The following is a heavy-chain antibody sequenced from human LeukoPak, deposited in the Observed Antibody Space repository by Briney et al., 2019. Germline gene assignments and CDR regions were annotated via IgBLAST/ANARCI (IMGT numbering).Heavy chain of an antibody. CDR2: ISGSGGST. Sequence: PGGSLRLSCAVSGFTFCSYAMSWVRQAPGKGLEWVSGISGSGGSTYYADSVKGRFTISRDNSKNTLYLQMNSLRAEDTAVYYCARRSGIAVAGAFDYWGQGTLVTVSS. J-gene: IGHJ4*02. V-gene: IGHV3-23*01. CDR1: GFTFCSYA. CDR3: ARRSGIAVAGAFDY. D-gene: IGHD6-19*01.